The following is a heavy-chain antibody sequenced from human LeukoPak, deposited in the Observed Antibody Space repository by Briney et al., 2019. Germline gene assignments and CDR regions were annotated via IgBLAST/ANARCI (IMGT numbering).Heavy chain of an antibody. Sequence: SETLSLTCTVSGGSISSGSYYWSWIRQPPGKGLEWLGDIYYSGSTNYNPSLKSRVTISVDTSKNQFALKLTSVTAADTAEYYCARADPKGYSGYYFAYWGQGTLVTVSS. D-gene: IGHD5-12*01. J-gene: IGHJ4*02. CDR1: GGSISSGSYY. CDR3: ARADPKGYSGYYFAY. CDR2: IYYSGST. V-gene: IGHV4-61*01.